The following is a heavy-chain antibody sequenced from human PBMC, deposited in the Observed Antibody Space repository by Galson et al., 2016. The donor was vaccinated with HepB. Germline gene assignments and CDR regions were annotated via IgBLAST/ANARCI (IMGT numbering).Heavy chain of an antibody. D-gene: IGHD3-3*01. V-gene: IGHV5-51*01. CDR3: ARSLTGSYDFWGALYNYYAMDV. Sequence: QSGAEVKKPGESLKISCRGSGYTFDSYWIGWVRQMPGKGLEWMGIIYPGDFDIRYSPSFQGQVTISVDKSISTAYLQWSSLTASDTAMYYCARSLTGSYDFWGALYNYYAMDVWRQGTTVTVS. CDR1: GYTFDSYW. J-gene: IGHJ6*02. CDR2: IYPGDFDI.